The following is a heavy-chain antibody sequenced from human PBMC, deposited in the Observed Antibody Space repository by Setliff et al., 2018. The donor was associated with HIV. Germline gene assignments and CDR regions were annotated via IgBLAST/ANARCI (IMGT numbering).Heavy chain of an antibody. CDR3: ARASLGDSSSWYGLYYYYGMDV. CDR1: RDSMNRHY. V-gene: IGHV4-59*11. CDR2: ISYSGRT. Sequence: LSLTCTVSRDSMNRHYWTWIRQPPGKGLEWIGYISYSGRTDYNSSLKNRVTMSVDTSNNQFSLKLSSVTAADTAVYYCARASLGDSSSWYGLYYYYGMDVWGQGTTVTVSS. D-gene: IGHD6-13*01. J-gene: IGHJ6*02.